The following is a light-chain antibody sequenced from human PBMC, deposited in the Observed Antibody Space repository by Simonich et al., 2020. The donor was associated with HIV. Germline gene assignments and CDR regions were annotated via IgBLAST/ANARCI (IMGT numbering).Light chain of an antibody. CDR1: QSVGIN. CDR3: QQCNNWPPT. CDR2: GAS. V-gene: IGKV3-15*01. J-gene: IGKJ1*01. Sequence: EIVMTQSPDTLSVSPGERATPSCRASQSVGINLAWYQQKPGQAPRLLIYGASARATDIPARFSGSGSGTEFTLTISTMQSEDFAVYYCQQCNNWPPTFGQGTKVEIK.